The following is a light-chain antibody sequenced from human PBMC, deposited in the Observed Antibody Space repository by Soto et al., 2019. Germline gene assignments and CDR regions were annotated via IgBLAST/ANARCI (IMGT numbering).Light chain of an antibody. Sequence: AIQLTQSPSSLSASVVDRVTISCRASQGIGNDLAWYQQKPGKAPRLLIFAASNLQSGVPSRFSGSGSGTEFTLTISSLQPDDFATYYCQQYETYSGTFGQGTKVDIK. CDR2: AAS. CDR1: QGIGND. J-gene: IGKJ1*01. CDR3: QQYETYSGT. V-gene: IGKV1-6*01.